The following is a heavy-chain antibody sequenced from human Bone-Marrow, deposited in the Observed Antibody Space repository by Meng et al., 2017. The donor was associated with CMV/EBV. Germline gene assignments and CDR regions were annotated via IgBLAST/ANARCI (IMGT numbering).Heavy chain of an antibody. J-gene: IGHJ4*02. CDR1: GFTFSSYS. V-gene: IGHV3-49*04. CDR3: TRAGNSRRAYYFDY. Sequence: GESLKISCAASGFTFSSYSMNWVRQAPGKGLEWVGFIRSKAYGGTTEYAASVKGRFTISRDDSKSIAYLQMNSLKTEDTAVYYCTRAGNSRRAYYFDYWGQGTLVTVSS. CDR2: IRSKAYGGTT.